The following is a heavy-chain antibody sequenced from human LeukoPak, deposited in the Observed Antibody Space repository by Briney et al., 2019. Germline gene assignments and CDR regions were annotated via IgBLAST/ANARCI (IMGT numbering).Heavy chain of an antibody. D-gene: IGHD3-10*01. CDR2: IYNSGST. V-gene: IGHV4-38-2*02. CDR1: GYSISSGYY. Sequence: SETLSLTCTVSGYSISSGYYWGWIRQPPGKGLEWIGSIYNSGSTYYNPSLKSRATISLDTPANQFSLKLSSLTAADTAVYYCARGEGDMVPHFYYYYYMDVWGKGTTVTISS. J-gene: IGHJ6*03. CDR3: ARGEGDMVPHFYYYYYMDV.